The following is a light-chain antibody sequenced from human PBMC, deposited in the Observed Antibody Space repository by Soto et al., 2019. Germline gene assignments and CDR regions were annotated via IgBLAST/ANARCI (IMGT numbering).Light chain of an antibody. CDR3: QQYNASLWT. CDR1: QSINAH. V-gene: IGKV3-15*01. CDR2: GAS. Sequence: EVVMTQSPATLSVSPGERVTLSCRASQSINAHLAWYQQKPGQAPRLLIHGASTRATGIPARFSGSGFGTEFILAISSLQSEDFAVYYCQQYNASLWTFGRGTKVEIQ. J-gene: IGKJ1*01.